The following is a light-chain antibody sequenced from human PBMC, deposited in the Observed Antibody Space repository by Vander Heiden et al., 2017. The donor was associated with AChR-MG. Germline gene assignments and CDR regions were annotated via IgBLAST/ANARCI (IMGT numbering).Light chain of an antibody. V-gene: IGKV3-15*01. CDR3: QQYNGWPLT. CDR1: QSAGSN. CDR2: GAS. Sequence: EIVLTQSPATLSVSPGEGATLPCRASQSAGSNLAWYQQKPGEAPRLLIDGASTRATGLPARFRDSGSGTEFTLTIGSLQSEDFAVYYCQQYNGWPLTFGGGTKVEIK. J-gene: IGKJ4*01.